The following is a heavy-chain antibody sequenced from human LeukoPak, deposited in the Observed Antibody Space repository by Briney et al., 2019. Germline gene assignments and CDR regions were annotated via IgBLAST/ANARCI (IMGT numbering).Heavy chain of an antibody. V-gene: IGHV3-21*01. Sequence: GGSLRLSCAASGFTFSSYSMNWVRQAPGKGLEWVSSISSSSSYIYYAVSVKGRFIISRDNAKNSLYLQMNSLRAEDTAVYYCARASMITFGGVIVYWGQGTLVTVSS. D-gene: IGHD3-16*02. CDR3: ARASMITFGGVIVY. CDR1: GFTFSSYS. CDR2: ISSSSSYI. J-gene: IGHJ4*02.